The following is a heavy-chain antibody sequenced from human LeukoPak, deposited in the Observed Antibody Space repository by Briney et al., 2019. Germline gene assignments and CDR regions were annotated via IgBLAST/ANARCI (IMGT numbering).Heavy chain of an antibody. CDR2: IYTSGST. V-gene: IGHV4-61*02. J-gene: IGHJ4*02. Sequence: SETLSLTCTVSGGSISSGSYYWSWIRQPAGKGLEWIGRIYTSGSTNYNPSLKSRVTISVDTSKNQFSLKLSSVTAADTAVYYCARLEPGYSLDYWGQGTLVTVSS. CDR1: GGSISSGSYY. D-gene: IGHD6-13*01. CDR3: ARLEPGYSLDY.